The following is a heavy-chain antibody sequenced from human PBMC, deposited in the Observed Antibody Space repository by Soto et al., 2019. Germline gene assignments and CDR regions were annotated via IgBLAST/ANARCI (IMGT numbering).Heavy chain of an antibody. D-gene: IGHD3-10*01. CDR2: INAGNGNT. CDR1: GYTFTSYA. V-gene: IGHV1-3*01. Sequence: ASVKVSCKASGYTFTSYAMHWVRQAPGQRLEWMGWINAGNGNTKYSQRFQGRVTITRDTSASTAYMELSSLRSEDTAVYYCARAGVSGPYYYYYMDVWGKGTTVTVSS. CDR3: ARAGVSGPYYYYYMDV. J-gene: IGHJ6*03.